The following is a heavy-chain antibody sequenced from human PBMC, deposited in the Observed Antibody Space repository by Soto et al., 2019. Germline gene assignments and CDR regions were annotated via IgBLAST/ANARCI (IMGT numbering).Heavy chain of an antibody. CDR1: GGSINSGGHY. D-gene: IGHD5-18*01. CDR3: ARDRIQFSVDV. J-gene: IGHJ6*02. Sequence: QVQLQESGPGLVKPSQTVSLTCSVSGGSINSGGHYWSWIRQHPGKGLEWIGHIYKTGSTDFNPSLKDRLTISIDTSKNQFSLSLRSVTDADTAVYYCARDRIQFSVDVWGQGTTVTVSS. V-gene: IGHV4-31*03. CDR2: IYKTGST.